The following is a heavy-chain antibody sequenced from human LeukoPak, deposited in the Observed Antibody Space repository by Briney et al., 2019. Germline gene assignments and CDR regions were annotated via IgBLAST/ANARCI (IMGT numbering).Heavy chain of an antibody. J-gene: IGHJ6*02. D-gene: IGHD5-24*01. CDR1: GGSFSGYY. Sequence: PSETLSLTCAVYGGSFSGYYWSWIRQPPGKGLEWIGEINHSGSTNYNPSLKSRVTISVDTSKNQFSLKLSSVTAADTAVYYCARARRDGYITGYYYYYGMDVWGQGTTVTVSS. V-gene: IGHV4-34*01. CDR3: ARARRDGYITGYYYYYGMDV. CDR2: INHSGST.